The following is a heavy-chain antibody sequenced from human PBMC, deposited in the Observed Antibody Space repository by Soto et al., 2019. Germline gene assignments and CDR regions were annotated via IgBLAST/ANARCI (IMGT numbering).Heavy chain of an antibody. CDR1: GYTFTSYG. V-gene: IGHV1-18*01. D-gene: IGHD4-17*01. CDR2: VNSYNGVT. CDR3: ARDRQNYGSFDY. J-gene: IGHJ4*02. Sequence: QVQLVQSGAEVKKPGASVKVSCKASGYTFTSYGITWVRQAPGQGLEWMGWVNSYNGVTNNARRFQGRVTMTTDTSTSTVYMELRSLRSDDTAVYYCARDRQNYGSFDYWGQGTLVTVSS.